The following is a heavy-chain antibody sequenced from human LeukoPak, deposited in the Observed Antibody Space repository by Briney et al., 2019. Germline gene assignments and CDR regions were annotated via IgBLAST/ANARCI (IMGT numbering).Heavy chain of an antibody. J-gene: IGHJ4*02. D-gene: IGHD3-22*01. V-gene: IGHV3-48*02. CDR2: ISSSSSTI. CDR1: GFTFSSYG. CDR3: ARGRYDSSGYRVDY. Sequence: GGSLRLSCACSGFTFSSYGMNWVRQAPGKGLEWVSYISSSSSTIYYADSVKGRFTISRDNAKNSLYLQMNSLRDEDTAVYYCARGRYDSSGYRVDYWGQGTLVTVSS.